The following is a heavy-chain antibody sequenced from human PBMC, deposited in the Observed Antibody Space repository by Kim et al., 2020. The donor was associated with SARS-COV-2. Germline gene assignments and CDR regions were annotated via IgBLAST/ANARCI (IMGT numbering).Heavy chain of an antibody. D-gene: IGHD1-1*01. CDR3: ARRYNWNNENAFDI. CDR2: IYYSGST. CDR1: GGSISSGDYY. J-gene: IGHJ3*02. V-gene: IGHV4-30-4*01. Sequence: SETLSLTCTVSGGSISSGDYYWSWIRQPPGKGLEWIGYIYYSGSTYYNPSLKSRVTISVDTSKNQFSLKLSSVTAADTAVYYCARRYNWNNENAFDIWGQGTMVTVSS.